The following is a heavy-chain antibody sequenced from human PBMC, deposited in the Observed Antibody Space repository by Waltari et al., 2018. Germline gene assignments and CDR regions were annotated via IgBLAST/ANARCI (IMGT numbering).Heavy chain of an antibody. V-gene: IGHV4-61*02. Sequence: QVQLQESGPRLVKPSQTLSLTCTVSGVFISSGTYYWSWIRQSAGRGLEWIGRIYSSGPTKYNPSLKSRVSISIDRSKNQFFVRLTSATAADSAIYYRVRDWGGDDSGSVWGRGAPVTVSS. D-gene: IGHD3-10*01. CDR1: GVFISSGTYY. CDR2: IYSSGPT. CDR3: VRDWGGDDSGSV. J-gene: IGHJ4*02.